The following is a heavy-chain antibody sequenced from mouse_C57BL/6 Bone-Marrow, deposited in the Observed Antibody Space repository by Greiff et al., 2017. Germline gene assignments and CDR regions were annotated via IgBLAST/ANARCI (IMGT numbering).Heavy chain of an antibody. V-gene: IGHV5-6*01. CDR2: ISSGGSYH. Sequence: EVQVVESGGDLVKPGGSLKLSCAASGFTFSSYGMSWVRQTPDKRLEWVATISSGGSYHYYPDSVKGPFTIYRNNAKNTLYLQRSSLKSEDTAMYYCARRYDYWGQGTTLTVSS. CDR1: GFTFSSYG. J-gene: IGHJ2*01. CDR3: ARRYDY.